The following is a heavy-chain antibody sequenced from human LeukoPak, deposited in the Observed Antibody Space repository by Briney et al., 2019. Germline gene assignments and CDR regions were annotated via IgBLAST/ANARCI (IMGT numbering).Heavy chain of an antibody. J-gene: IGHJ5*02. CDR3: ARDRGITTPLGGGWPSQITAYNWFDP. CDR2: INPNSGST. CDR1: GYTFTGYY. D-gene: IGHD1-14*01. Sequence: GASVKVPCKASGYTFTGYYIHWVRQAPGQGLEWMGWINPNSGSTSYAQKFQGRVTMTRDTSTSTVYMELSSLRSEDTAVYYCARDRGITTPLGGGWPSQITAYNWFDPWGQGTLVTVSS. V-gene: IGHV1-46*01.